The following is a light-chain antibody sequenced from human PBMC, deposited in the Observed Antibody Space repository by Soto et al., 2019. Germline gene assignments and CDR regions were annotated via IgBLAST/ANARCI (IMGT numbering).Light chain of an antibody. CDR2: AAS. CDR3: QHYNSYSEA. V-gene: IGKV1-39*01. Sequence: DIQLTQSPSSLSASVGDSVTLTCRASQSISSYLNWYQQKPGKAPELLIFAASSLQSGVPSRFSGSGSGTEFTLTISSLQPDDFATYYCQHYNSYSEAFGQGTKVDIK. J-gene: IGKJ1*01. CDR1: QSISSY.